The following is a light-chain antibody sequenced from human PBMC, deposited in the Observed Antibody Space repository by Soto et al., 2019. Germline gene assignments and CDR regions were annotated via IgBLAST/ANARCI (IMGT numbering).Light chain of an antibody. Sequence: EIVLTQSPATLSLSPGESATLSCRASQRVSSYLSWYQQKPGQAPRLLIYDVSNRATCIPARFSGSGSGTDFTLTISSLEPEDFAVYYCHQRSDWLSFGQGTRLEIK. CDR1: QRVSSY. CDR2: DVS. CDR3: HQRSDWLS. J-gene: IGKJ5*01. V-gene: IGKV3-11*01.